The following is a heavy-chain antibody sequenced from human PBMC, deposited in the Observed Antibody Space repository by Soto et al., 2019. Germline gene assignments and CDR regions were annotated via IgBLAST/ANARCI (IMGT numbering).Heavy chain of an antibody. J-gene: IGHJ4*02. CDR2: IYHSGST. CDR1: GASVSSGGW. V-gene: IGHV4-4*02. D-gene: IGHD3-16*01. CDR3: TAEHGGFNFGFQS. Sequence: QVQLQESGPGLVEPSGTLSLTCTVSGASVSSGGWWTWLRQPPGKGLEWIGEIYHSGSTNYNPSLTSRVAMSLDTSKNQFSLRLNYVTAADTALYYCTAEHGGFNFGFQSWGQGTLVTVSS.